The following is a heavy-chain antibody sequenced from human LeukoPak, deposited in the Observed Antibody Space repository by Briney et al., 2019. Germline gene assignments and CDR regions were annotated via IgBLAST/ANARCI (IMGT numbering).Heavy chain of an antibody. D-gene: IGHD2-2*02. CDR3: AGVVVVPAAIEDTVGFDP. V-gene: IGHV4-59*01. Sequence: SETLSLTCTVSGGSISSYYWSWIRQPPGKGLEWIGYIYCSGSTNYNPSLKSRVTISVDTSKNQFSLKLSSVTAADTAVYYCAGVVVVPAAIEDTVGFDPWGQGTLVTVSS. CDR2: IYCSGST. J-gene: IGHJ5*02. CDR1: GGSISSYY.